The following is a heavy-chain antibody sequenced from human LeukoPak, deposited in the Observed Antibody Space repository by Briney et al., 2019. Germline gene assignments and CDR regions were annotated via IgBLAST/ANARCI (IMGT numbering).Heavy chain of an antibody. CDR3: ARDFAGLFGY. V-gene: IGHV1-18*01. D-gene: IGHD2-21*01. J-gene: IGHJ4*02. CDR1: GYTFGNYG. CDR2: IAVYNANT. Sequence: APVKVSCKASGYTFGNYGISWVRQAPGQGLEWMGWIAVYNANTNYAQNLQDRVTMTTDTATSTAYMELRSLRSDDTAMYYCARDFAGLFGYWGQGTLVTVSS.